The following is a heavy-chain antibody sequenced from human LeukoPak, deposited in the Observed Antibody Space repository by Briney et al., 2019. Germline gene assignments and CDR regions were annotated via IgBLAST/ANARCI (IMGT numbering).Heavy chain of an antibody. Sequence: PSETLSLTCTVSGASISGHYWSWIRQPPGKGLEWIGYIYYSGSTNYNPSLKSRVTISVDTSKNQLSLKVSSVTAADTAVYYCARWRLYYYDSSGYYPEWFDPWGQGTLVTVSS. CDR3: ARWRLYYYDSSGYYPEWFDP. CDR2: IYYSGST. D-gene: IGHD3-22*01. J-gene: IGHJ5*02. V-gene: IGHV4-59*11. CDR1: GASISGHY.